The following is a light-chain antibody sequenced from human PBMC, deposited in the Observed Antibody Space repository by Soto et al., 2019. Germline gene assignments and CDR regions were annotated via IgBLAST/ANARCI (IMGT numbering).Light chain of an antibody. CDR2: DAS. V-gene: IGKV1-5*01. CDR3: QQYNSYWT. Sequence: DTHMTQSRSTLSASVLDRFTITCRASQSISSWLAWYQQKPGKAPKLLIYDASSLESGVPSRFSGSGSGTEFTLTISSLQPDDFATYYCQQYNSYWTFGQGTKVDIK. CDR1: QSISSW. J-gene: IGKJ1*01.